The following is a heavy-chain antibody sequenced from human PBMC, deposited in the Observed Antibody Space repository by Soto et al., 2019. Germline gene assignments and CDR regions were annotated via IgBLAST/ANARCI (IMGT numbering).Heavy chain of an antibody. CDR2: IYHSGST. D-gene: IGHD6-19*01. V-gene: IGHV4-38-2*01. CDR1: GYSISSGYY. CDR3: ARGPAYIDGWRTFDL. Sequence: ASETLSLTCAVSGYSISSGYYWGWIRQPPGKGLEWIGSIYHSGSTYYNPSLKSRVTISVDTSKNQFSLRLSSVTAADTAVYFCARGPAYIDGWRTFDLWGRGILVTVSS. J-gene: IGHJ4*02.